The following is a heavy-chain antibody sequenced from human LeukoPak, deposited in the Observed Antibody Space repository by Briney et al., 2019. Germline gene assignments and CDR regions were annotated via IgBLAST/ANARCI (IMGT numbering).Heavy chain of an antibody. D-gene: IGHD5-24*01. Sequence: SGGSLRLSCAASGFTFSSYAMSWVRQAPGKGLEWVSSISSSSYIYYADSVKGRFTISRDNAKNSLYLQMNSLRAEDTAVYYCAREDHVEMATSFDYWGQGTLVIVSS. CDR2: ISSSSYI. V-gene: IGHV3-21*01. CDR1: GFTFSSYA. J-gene: IGHJ4*02. CDR3: AREDHVEMATSFDY.